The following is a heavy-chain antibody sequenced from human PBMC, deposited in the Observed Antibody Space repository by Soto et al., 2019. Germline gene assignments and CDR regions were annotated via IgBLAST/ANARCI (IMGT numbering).Heavy chain of an antibody. CDR2: INHSGST. CDR3: ARVPNPFRLKIGYEDAFDF. V-gene: IGHV4-34*01. CDR1: GGSFSGFS. Sequence: SETLSLICAVYGGSFSGFSWTWIRQPPGTGLEWIGEINHSGSTNYNPSLKSRVTISVDTSKNQFSLKLTSVTPEDTAVYYCARVPNPFRLKIGYEDAFDFWGQGTMVTVSS. D-gene: IGHD5-12*01. J-gene: IGHJ3*01.